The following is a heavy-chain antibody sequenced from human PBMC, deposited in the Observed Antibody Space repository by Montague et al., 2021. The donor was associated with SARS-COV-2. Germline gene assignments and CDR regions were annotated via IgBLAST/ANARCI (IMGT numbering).Heavy chain of an antibody. D-gene: IGHD1-26*01. J-gene: IGHJ5*01. Sequence: SETLSLTCTVSGGSILSCYWSWIRQPPGEGLEWIGNVNYSGNANYNSSLKNRVTISVDTSSTQFSLRLSSVTAADTAVYYCARDLGGRYRSWFDSWGQGTLVTVSS. CDR1: GGSILSCY. V-gene: IGHV4-59*01. CDR3: ARDLGGRYRSWFDS. CDR2: VNYSGNA.